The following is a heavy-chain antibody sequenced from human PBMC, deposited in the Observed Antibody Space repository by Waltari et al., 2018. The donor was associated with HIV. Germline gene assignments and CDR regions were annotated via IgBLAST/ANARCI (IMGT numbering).Heavy chain of an antibody. V-gene: IGHV1-18*01. D-gene: IGHD6-13*01. J-gene: IGHJ5*02. CDR3: ARDKEPLAAAGAINWFDP. CDR1: GYTFTSYG. CDR2: ITAYNGNT. Sequence: QVQLVQSGAEVKKPGASVKVSCKASGYTFTSYGISWVRQAPGQGLEWMGWITAYNGNTNHAQKLQGRVTMTTDTSTSTAYMELRSLRSDDTAVYYCARDKEPLAAAGAINWFDPWGQGTLVTVSS.